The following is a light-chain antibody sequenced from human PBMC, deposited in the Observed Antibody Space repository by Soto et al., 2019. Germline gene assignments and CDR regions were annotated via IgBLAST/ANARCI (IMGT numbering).Light chain of an antibody. J-gene: IGLJ1*01. Sequence: QSALTQPASVSGSPGQSITISCTGTSSDVGSYNLVSWYQQHPGKAPKLMVYEGIKRPSGVSNRFSGSKSARTASLTISGLHAEDEADYYCCSYAGRSTFPFVFGTGTKLTVL. CDR1: SSDVGSYNL. CDR2: EGI. CDR3: CSYAGRSTFPFV. V-gene: IGLV2-23*03.